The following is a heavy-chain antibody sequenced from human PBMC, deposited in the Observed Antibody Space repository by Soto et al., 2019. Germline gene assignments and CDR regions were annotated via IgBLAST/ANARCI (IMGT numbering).Heavy chain of an antibody. D-gene: IGHD2-2*01. V-gene: IGHV4-59*01. CDR2: VYNSGST. CDR3: AREMGYCTTTSCHAGPLYYYMDV. Sequence: SETLSLTCTASGGSISSYHWSWIRQPPGKGLEWIGEVYNSGSTNYNPSLKNRVTISADTSKNHLSLSLSSVTAADTAVYFCAREMGYCTTTSCHAGPLYYYMDVWGKGTTVTVSS. CDR1: GGSISSYH. J-gene: IGHJ6*03.